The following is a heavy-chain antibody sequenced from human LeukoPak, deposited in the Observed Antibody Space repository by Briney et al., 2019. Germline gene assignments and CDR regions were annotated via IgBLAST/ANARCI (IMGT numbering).Heavy chain of an antibody. J-gene: IGHJ4*02. D-gene: IGHD4-17*01. Sequence: APVKVSCKASGYSFTSYGISWVRQAPGQGLEWMGWISAYNGNTNYAQKLQGRVTMTTDTSTSTAYMELRSLRSDDTAVYYRARVAVSYGDPTWFDYWGQGTLVTVSS. CDR2: ISAYNGNT. CDR1: GYSFTSYG. CDR3: ARVAVSYGDPTWFDY. V-gene: IGHV1-18*01.